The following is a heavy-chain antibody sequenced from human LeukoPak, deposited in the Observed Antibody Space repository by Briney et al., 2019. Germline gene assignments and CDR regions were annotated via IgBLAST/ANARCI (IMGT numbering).Heavy chain of an antibody. Sequence: ASVKVSCKASGYTFTSYGISWVRQAPGQGLEWMGWISAYNGNTNYAQKLQGRVTMTTDTSTSTAYMELRSLRSDDTAVYYCARVRGAQWPARVDAFDIWGQGTMVTVSS. J-gene: IGHJ3*02. CDR2: ISAYNGNT. V-gene: IGHV1-18*01. CDR1: GYTFTSYG. CDR3: ARVRGAQWPARVDAFDI. D-gene: IGHD6-19*01.